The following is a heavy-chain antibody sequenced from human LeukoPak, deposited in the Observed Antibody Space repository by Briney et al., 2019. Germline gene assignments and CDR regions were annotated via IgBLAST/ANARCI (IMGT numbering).Heavy chain of an antibody. CDR1: GGSISSYY. D-gene: IGHD3-22*01. CDR3: ARVVYYDSSGYYLYDY. J-gene: IGHJ4*02. V-gene: IGHV4-59*01. CDR2: IYYSGST. Sequence: PSETLSLTCTVSGGSISSYYWSWLRQPPGKGLEWIGYIYYSGSTNYNPSLKSRVTISVDTSKNQFSLKLSSVTAADTAVYYCARVVYYDSSGYYLYDYWGQGTLVTVSS.